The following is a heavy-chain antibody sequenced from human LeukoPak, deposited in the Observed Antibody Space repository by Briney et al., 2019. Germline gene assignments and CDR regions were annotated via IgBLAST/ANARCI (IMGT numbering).Heavy chain of an antibody. CDR2: INPSGGST. CDR1: GYTFTCYS. CDR3: ASGVRYFDWWAV. V-gene: IGHV1-46*01. J-gene: IGHJ6*04. D-gene: IGHD3-9*01. Sequence: ASVKVTCKASGYTFTCYSMHWVRQAPGQGLEWMGIINPSGGSTSYAQTVQGRFTMTRDKSTSTVYMQLSSLTAEDTAVYYCASGVRYFDWWAVWGKGTTVTVSS.